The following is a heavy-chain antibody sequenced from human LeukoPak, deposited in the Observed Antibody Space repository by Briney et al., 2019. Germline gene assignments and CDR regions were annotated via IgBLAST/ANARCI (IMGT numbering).Heavy chain of an antibody. Sequence: GGSLRLSCAASGFTVSSNYMSWVRQAPGKGLERVSVIYSGGGTYYADSVKGRFTISRDNSKNTLYLQMNSLRAEDTAVYYCARHRGYCTTTSCYPSYFDYWGQGTLVTVSS. D-gene: IGHD2-2*01. CDR2: IYSGGGT. J-gene: IGHJ4*02. V-gene: IGHV3-66*04. CDR1: GFTVSSNY. CDR3: ARHRGYCTTTSCYPSYFDY.